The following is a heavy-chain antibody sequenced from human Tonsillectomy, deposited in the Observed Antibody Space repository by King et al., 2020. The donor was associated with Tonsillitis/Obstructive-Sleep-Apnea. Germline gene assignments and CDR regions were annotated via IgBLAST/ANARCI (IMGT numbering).Heavy chain of an antibody. J-gene: IGHJ3*02. CDR2: IYYSVST. V-gene: IGHV4-59*01. Sequence: VQLQESGPGLVKPSETLSLTCTVSGGSISSYSWSCIRQPPGKGLECIWFIYYSVSTNYNPSLKSRVTLSVDTSKNQVSLKLSSVTAADTAVYYCARDGSTRSGFHDAFDIWGQGTMVTVSS. CDR1: GGSISSYS. D-gene: IGHD3-3*01. CDR3: ARDGSTRSGFHDAFDI.